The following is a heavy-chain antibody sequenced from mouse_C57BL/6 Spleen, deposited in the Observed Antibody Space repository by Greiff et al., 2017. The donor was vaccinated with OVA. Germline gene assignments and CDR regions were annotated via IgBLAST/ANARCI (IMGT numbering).Heavy chain of an antibody. Sequence: EVKLVESGPGLVKPSQSLSLTCSVTGYSITSGYYWNWIRQFPGNKLEWMGYISYDGSNNYNPSLKNRISITRDTSKNQFFLKLNSVTTEDTATYYCARGEGRDYAMDYWGQGTSVTVSS. J-gene: IGHJ4*01. V-gene: IGHV3-6*01. CDR2: ISYDGSN. D-gene: IGHD3-3*01. CDR1: GYSITSGYY. CDR3: ARGEGRDYAMDY.